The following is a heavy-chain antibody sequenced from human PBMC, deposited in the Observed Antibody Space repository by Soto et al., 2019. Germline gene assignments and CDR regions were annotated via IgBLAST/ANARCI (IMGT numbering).Heavy chain of an antibody. Sequence: EVQLVESGGGLVQPGGSLKLACLASGFPLSDSAIHWVRKASGKGLEWVGRIRSKTNNYATTYAAPVRGRFTLSRDDSKNTAYLQMSHLESEDAAVSYCTRHAGGQAEHFFYYYFMHVWGKGATVSV. J-gene: IGHJ6*03. CDR3: TRHAGGQAEHFFYYYFMHV. CDR2: IRSKTNNYAT. V-gene: IGHV3-73*01. D-gene: IGHD3-3*02. CDR1: GFPLSDSA.